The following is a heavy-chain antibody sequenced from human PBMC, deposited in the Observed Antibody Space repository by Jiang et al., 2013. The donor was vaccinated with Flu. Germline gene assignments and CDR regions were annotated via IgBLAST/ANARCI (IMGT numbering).Heavy chain of an antibody. V-gene: IGHV3-23*01. CDR3: AKPFDY. J-gene: IGHJ4*02. Sequence: VQLLESGGGLVQPGGSLRLSCAASGFTFSNYAMSWVRQAPGKGLEWVSIISGSDGTTYYADSVKGRFTISRDNSQNTLYLQMNSLRVEDTAIYYCAKPFDYWGQGTLVTVSS. CDR1: GFTFSNYA. CDR2: ISGSDGTT.